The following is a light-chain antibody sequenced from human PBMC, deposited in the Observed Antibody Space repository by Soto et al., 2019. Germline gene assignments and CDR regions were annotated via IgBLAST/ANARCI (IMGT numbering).Light chain of an antibody. CDR1: QRISSY. CDR2: AAS. V-gene: IGKV1-39*01. CDR3: QQGYITPVT. J-gene: IGKJ2*01. Sequence: DIQMTQSPSSLSASVGDRVTITCRASQRISSYLNWYQQKPGQPPKLLIYAASSLQSGVPSRFSGSASGTDFTLSISSLQPEDSATYYCQQGYITPVTFGQGTKLEIK.